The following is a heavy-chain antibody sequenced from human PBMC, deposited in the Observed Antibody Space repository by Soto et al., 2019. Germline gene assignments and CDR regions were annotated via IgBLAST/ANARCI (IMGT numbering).Heavy chain of an antibody. V-gene: IGHV4-59*12. D-gene: IGHD2-21*01. CDR1: GGSISGSS. CDR3: ARIPLPARG. J-gene: IGHJ6*01. CDR2: IHDSGIY. Sequence: SETLSLTCTICGGSISGSSCSWIRQPPGKGLEWIGFIHDSGIYNSKSSLRSQLNMSFGPSSNQFSLNLRSVTAADTAAYFCARIPLPARGWG.